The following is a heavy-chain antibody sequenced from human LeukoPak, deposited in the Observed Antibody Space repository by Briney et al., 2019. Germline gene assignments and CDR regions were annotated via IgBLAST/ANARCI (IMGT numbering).Heavy chain of an antibody. D-gene: IGHD1-26*01. CDR1: GFTFSSYG. CDR3: VREIWYSSAKTFDP. V-gene: IGHV3-33*01. J-gene: IGHJ5*02. Sequence: GRSLRLSCAASGFTFSSYGMHWVRQAPGKGLEWVAVIWYDGSKQDYADSVKGRFTISRDNSKNTLFLQMNSRRVEDTAVYYCVREIWYSSAKTFDPWGQGTLVTVSS. CDR2: IWYDGSKQ.